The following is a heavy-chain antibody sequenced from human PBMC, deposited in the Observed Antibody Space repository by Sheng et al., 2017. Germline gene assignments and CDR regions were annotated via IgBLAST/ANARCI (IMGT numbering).Heavy chain of an antibody. CDR2: IIPILGIA. D-gene: IGHD2-2*01. J-gene: IGHJ6*01. CDR3: ARTDCSSTSCYARRRDV. CDR1: GGTFSSYT. V-gene: IGHV1-69*02. Sequence: QVQLVQSGAEVKKPGSSVKVSCKASGGTFSSYTISWVRQAPGQGLEWMGRIIPILGIANYAQKFQGRVTITADKSTSTAYMELSSLRSEDTAVYYCARTDCSSTSCYARRRDVWGQRGPRSPVSS.